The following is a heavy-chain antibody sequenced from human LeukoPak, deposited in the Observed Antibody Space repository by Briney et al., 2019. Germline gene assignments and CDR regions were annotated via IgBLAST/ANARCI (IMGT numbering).Heavy chain of an antibody. CDR1: GGSTNRSTYY. D-gene: IGHD3-9*01. J-gene: IGHJ4*02. CDR3: ISGILGIYYFDY. V-gene: IGHV4-39*01. CDR2: SYYSGTT. Sequence: PSETLSLTCSVSGGSTNRSTYYWGWIRQPPGKGLEWIGSSYYSGTTHYNPSLKNRVAISVDTSKNQFSLKLSSVTAADTAVYYYISGILGIYYFDYWGQGTLVTVSS.